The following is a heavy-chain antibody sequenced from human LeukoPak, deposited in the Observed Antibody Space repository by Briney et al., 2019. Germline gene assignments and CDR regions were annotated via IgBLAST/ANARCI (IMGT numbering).Heavy chain of an antibody. Sequence: APVKVSCKASGYTFTGYYMHWVRQAPGQGLEWMGWINPNSGGTNYAQKFQGRVTMTRDTSISTAYMELSRLRSDDTAVYYCARARYIIGTSPLGYWGQGTLVTVSS. V-gene: IGHV1-2*02. CDR1: GYTFTGYY. D-gene: IGHD2-2*01. CDR2: INPNSGGT. CDR3: ARARYIIGTSPLGY. J-gene: IGHJ4*02.